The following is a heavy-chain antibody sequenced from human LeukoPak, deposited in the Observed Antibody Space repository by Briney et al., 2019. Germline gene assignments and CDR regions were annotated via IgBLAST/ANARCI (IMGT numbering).Heavy chain of an antibody. CDR3: ARDLAWDAFDI. CDR1: GFTFDDYG. Sequence: GGSLRLSCAASGFTFDDYGMNWVRQAPGQGREGVSYISSSGSIYYADSLKGRFTISRDNAKNSLYLQMNSLRAEDTAVYYCARDLAWDAFDIWGQGTMVTVSS. CDR2: ISSSGSI. V-gene: IGHV3-69-1*01. J-gene: IGHJ3*02.